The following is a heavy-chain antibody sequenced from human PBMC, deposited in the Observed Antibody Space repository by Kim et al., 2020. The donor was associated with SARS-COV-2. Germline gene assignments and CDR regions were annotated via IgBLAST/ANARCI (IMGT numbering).Heavy chain of an antibody. J-gene: IGHJ4*02. CDR3: ARGDDDFWSGYYYY. CDR1: GYNFTSYA. V-gene: IGHV7-4-1*02. Sequence: ASVKVSCKASGYNFTSYAMNWVRQAPGQGLEWMGWINTNTGNPTYAQGFTGRFVFSLDTSVSTAYLQISSLKAEDTAVYYCARGDDDFWSGYYYYWGQGTLVTVSS. CDR2: INTNTGNP. D-gene: IGHD3-3*01.